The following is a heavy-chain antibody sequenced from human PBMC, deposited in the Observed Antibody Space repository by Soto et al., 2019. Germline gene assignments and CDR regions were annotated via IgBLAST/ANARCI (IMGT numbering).Heavy chain of an antibody. D-gene: IGHD3-10*01. CDR3: AAKLGFGKLSVV. V-gene: IGHV1-69*01. Sequence: QVQVVQSGVEVRRPGSSVKVSCKASGDTFKNCVISWVRQAPGQGLEWMGGIIPLFCTTDFAQMFQGRLTITTDESTTKAFMERSRLRSEDTATYYCAAKLGFGKLSVVWGQGTTVIVSS. J-gene: IGHJ6*02. CDR1: GDTFKNCV. CDR2: IIPLFCTT.